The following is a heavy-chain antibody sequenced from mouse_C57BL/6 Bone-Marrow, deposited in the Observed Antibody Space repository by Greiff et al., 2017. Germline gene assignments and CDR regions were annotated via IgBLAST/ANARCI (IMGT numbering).Heavy chain of an antibody. CDR1: GFTFSDYY. J-gene: IGHJ4*01. Sequence: EVMLVESEGGLVQPGSSMKLSCTASGFTFSDYYMAWVRQVPEKGLEWVANINYDGSSTYYLDSLKSRFIISRDNAKNILYLQISSLKSEDTATYYCAREIYYGNYAAMDYWGQGTSVTVSS. V-gene: IGHV5-16*01. CDR2: INYDGSST. D-gene: IGHD2-1*01. CDR3: AREIYYGNYAAMDY.